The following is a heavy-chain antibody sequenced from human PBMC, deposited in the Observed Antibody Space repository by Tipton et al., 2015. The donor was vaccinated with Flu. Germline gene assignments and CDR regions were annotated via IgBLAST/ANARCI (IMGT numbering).Heavy chain of an antibody. CDR3: VKEGSSFYDGTGYYSDFFDF. CDR2: ISWNRGKP. D-gene: IGHD3-22*01. Sequence: SLRLSCAASGFNFEGSTMHWVRQASGKGLEWVSGISWNRGKPGHGQRAYADSMKGRFTISRDDAENSLFLHMNSLRAEDTAIYYCVKEGSSFYDGTGYYSDFFDFWGQGILVTVSS. CDR1: GFNFEGST. V-gene: IGHV3-9*01. J-gene: IGHJ4*02.